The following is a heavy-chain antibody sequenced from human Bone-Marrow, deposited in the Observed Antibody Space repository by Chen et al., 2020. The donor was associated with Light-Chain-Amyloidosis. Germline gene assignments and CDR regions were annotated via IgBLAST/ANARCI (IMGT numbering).Heavy chain of an antibody. Sequence: EVHLVESGGGLVKPGGSLRLSCAGSNFTFDVYTMNWVRLTPGKGLEWVSYISSSSSTIYYADSVKGRFTISRDNAKNSLYLQMNSLRAEDTAVYYCAGSWRELLVSPYYYMDVWGKGTTVTVSS. V-gene: IGHV3-48*01. D-gene: IGHD1-26*01. CDR3: AGSWRELLVSPYYYMDV. CDR2: ISSSSSTI. CDR1: NFTFDVYT. J-gene: IGHJ6*03.